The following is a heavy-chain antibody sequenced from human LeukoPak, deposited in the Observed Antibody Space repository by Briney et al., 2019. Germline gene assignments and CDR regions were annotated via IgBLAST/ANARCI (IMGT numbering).Heavy chain of an antibody. V-gene: IGHV4-34*01. CDR1: GGSFSGYY. CDR2: INPSGGT. CDR3: ARGVGLRVINWFDP. D-gene: IGHD3-16*02. Sequence: SETLSLTCAVSGGSFSGYYWSWIRQPPGKGLEWIGEINPSGGTNYNPSLKSRVTISVDTSKNQFSLKLSSVTAADEAVYYCARGVGLRVINWFDPWGQGTLVTVSS. J-gene: IGHJ5*02.